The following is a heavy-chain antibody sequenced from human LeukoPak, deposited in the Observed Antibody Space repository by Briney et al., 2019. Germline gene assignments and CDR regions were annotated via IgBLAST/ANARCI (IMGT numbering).Heavy chain of an antibody. CDR1: GLTFSSYA. CDR3: ARGRADFWSGYGMDV. Sequence: GRSLRLSCAASGLTFSSYAMHWVRQAPGKGLEWVAVISYDGSNKYYADSVKGRFTISRDNSKNTLYLQMNSLRAEDTAVYYCARGRADFWSGYGMDVWGQGTTVTVSS. V-gene: IGHV3-30-3*01. D-gene: IGHD3-3*01. J-gene: IGHJ6*02. CDR2: ISYDGSNK.